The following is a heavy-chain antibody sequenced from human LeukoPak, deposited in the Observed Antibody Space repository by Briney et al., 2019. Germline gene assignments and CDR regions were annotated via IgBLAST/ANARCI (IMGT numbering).Heavy chain of an antibody. CDR1: GFTFSSYE. J-gene: IGHJ4*02. V-gene: IGHV3-48*03. Sequence: PGRSLRLSCAASGFTFSSYEMNWVRQAPGKGLEWVSYISSSGSTIYYADSVKGRFTISRDNAKNSLYLQMNSLRAEDTAVYYCARDLGGSYRGFDYWGQGTLVTVSS. CDR3: ARDLGGSYRGFDY. CDR2: ISSSGSTI. D-gene: IGHD1-26*01.